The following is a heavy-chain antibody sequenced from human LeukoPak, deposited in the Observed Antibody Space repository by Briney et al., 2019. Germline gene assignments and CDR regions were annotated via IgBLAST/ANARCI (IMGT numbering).Heavy chain of an antibody. CDR1: GGSISSYY. CDR3: ARGARYYYDSSGPFAFDI. J-gene: IGHJ3*02. V-gene: IGHV4-59*01. D-gene: IGHD3-22*01. CDR2: IYYSGST. Sequence: SETLSLTXTVSGGSISSYYWSWIRQPPGKGLEWIGYIYYSGSTNYNPSLKSRVTISVDTSKNQFSLKLSSVTAADTAVYYCARGARYYYDSSGPFAFDIWGQGTMVTVSS.